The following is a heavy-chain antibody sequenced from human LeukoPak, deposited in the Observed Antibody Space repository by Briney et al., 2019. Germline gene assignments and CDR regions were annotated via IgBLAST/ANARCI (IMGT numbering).Heavy chain of an antibody. D-gene: IGHD3-22*01. Sequence: AGGSLRLSCAASGFTFSSYSMNWVRQAPGKGLGWVSSISGSSSYIYYADSVKGRFTISRDNAKNSLYLQMNSLRAEDTAVYYCVREGLFYWGQGTLVTVSS. CDR3: VREGLFY. CDR2: ISGSSSYI. V-gene: IGHV3-21*01. J-gene: IGHJ4*02. CDR1: GFTFSSYS.